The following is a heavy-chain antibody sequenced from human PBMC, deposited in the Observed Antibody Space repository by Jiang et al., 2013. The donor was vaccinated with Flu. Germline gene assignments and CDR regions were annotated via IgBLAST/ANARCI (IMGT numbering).Heavy chain of an antibody. CDR3: ARLPGRGGYNWFDP. CDR2: INPDNGHT. J-gene: IGHJ5*02. V-gene: IGHV1-3*01. D-gene: IGHD3-10*01. Sequence: SGAEVKKPGASVKVSCEASGYTFTDHAMHWVRQAPGQRLEWMGWINPDNGHTKYSQKFQDRVSITRDTSASTAYMELSGLRSEDTAVYYCARLPGRGGYNWFDPWGQGTLVTVSS. CDR1: GYTFTDHA.